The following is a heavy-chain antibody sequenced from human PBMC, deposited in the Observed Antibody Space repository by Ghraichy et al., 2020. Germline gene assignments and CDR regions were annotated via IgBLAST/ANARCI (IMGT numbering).Heavy chain of an antibody. CDR3: ARQGRYYDSSGYRWYFDL. CDR2: IYYSGST. J-gene: IGHJ2*01. Sequence: SETLSLTCTVSGGSISSSSYYWGWIRQPPGKGLEWIGSIYYSGSTYYNPSLKSRVTISVDTSKNQFSLKLSSVTAADTAVYYCARQGRYYDSSGYRWYFDLWGRGTLVTVSS. V-gene: IGHV4-39*01. D-gene: IGHD3-22*01. CDR1: GGSISSSSYY.